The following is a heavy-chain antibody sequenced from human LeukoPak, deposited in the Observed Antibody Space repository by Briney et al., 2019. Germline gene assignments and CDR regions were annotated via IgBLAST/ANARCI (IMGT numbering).Heavy chain of an antibody. D-gene: IGHD3-10*01. CDR2: IYSGGST. V-gene: IGHV3-53*01. CDR1: GFTVSSNY. Sequence: GGSLRLSCAASGFTVSSNYMTWVRQAPGKWLEWVSVIYSGGSTYYADSVKGRFAISRDTSKNTVYLQMNSLRAEDTAMYYCARGHYCCSGSSFGYWGQGTLVTVSS. J-gene: IGHJ4*02. CDR3: ARGHYCCSGSSFGY.